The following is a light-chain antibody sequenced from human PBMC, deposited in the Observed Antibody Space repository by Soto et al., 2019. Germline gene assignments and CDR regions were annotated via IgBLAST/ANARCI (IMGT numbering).Light chain of an antibody. CDR1: SSDVGAYNY. J-gene: IGLJ1*01. Sequence: QSVLTQPASVSGSPGQSVAISCTGTSSDVGAYNYISWYQQHPGKAPKLLLSEVSNRPSGVSDRFSGYKSGNTASLTISGLQAEDEADYYCSSLTTSFTYVFGTGTKV. CDR2: EVS. CDR3: SSLTTSFTYV. V-gene: IGLV2-14*01.